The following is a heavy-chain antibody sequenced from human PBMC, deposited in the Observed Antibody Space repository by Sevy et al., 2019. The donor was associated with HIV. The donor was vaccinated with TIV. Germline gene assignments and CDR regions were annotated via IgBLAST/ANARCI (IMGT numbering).Heavy chain of an antibody. CDR2: IGTAGNT. D-gene: IGHD2-15*01. Sequence: GGCLRLSCAASGSTLSDYDIHWVRQASGKGLEWVSGIGTAGNTYYPDSVKGRFTISRENAENSVHLQLNTLRAGDTAVYYRATARAGAAFFFEYWSQGTLVAVSS. CDR3: ATARAGAAFFFEY. V-gene: IGHV3-13*01. J-gene: IGHJ4*02. CDR1: GSTLSDYD.